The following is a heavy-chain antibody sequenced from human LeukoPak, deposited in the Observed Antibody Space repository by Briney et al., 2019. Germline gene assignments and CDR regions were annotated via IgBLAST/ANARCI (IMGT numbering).Heavy chain of an antibody. V-gene: IGHV4-61*02. CDR1: GGSVSSGSYY. J-gene: IGHJ4*02. Sequence: SETLSLTCTVSGGSVSSGSYYWSWIRQPAGKGLEWIGRIYPSGSTIYPSGTTHYNPSLKSRVTISVDTSKSHFSLKLNSVTAADTAVYYCVSQYDRSGYYAFDYWGQGTLVTVTS. D-gene: IGHD3-22*01. CDR2: IYPSGSTIYPSGTT. CDR3: VSQYDRSGYYAFDY.